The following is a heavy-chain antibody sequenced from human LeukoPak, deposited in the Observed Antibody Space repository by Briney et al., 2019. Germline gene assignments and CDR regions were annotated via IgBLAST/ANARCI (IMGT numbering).Heavy chain of an antibody. CDR3: AKGDL. CDR1: RYTFSSYG. V-gene: IGHV3-30*02. J-gene: IGHJ4*02. D-gene: IGHD3/OR15-3a*01. CDR2: IRYDGSNK. Sequence: PGGSLRLSCAASRYTFSSYGMHWVRQAPGKGLEWVAFIRYDGSNKDYADSVKGRFTISRDNSKNTLYLQINSLGAEDTAVYYCAKGDLGGQGTLVTVSS.